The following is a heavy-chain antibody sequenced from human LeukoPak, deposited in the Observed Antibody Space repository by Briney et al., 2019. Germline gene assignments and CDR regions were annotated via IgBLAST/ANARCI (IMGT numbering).Heavy chain of an antibody. CDR3: TTGPDYGDYEFDY. CDR1: GFTFSRFA. J-gene: IGHJ4*02. CDR2: ISGSGNST. D-gene: IGHD4-17*01. V-gene: IGHV3-23*01. Sequence: PGGSLRLSCAASGFTFSRFAMSWVRQAPGKGLEWVSGISGSGNSTYYADSVKGRFTISRDNSKNTLYLQMNGLRAEDTAVYYCTTGPDYGDYEFDYWGQGTLVTVSS.